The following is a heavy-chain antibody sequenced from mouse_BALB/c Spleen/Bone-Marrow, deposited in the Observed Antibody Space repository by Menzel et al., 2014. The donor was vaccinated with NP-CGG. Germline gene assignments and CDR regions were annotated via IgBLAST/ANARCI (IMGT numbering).Heavy chain of an antibody. CDR1: GYSITSGYY. CDR3: ARGNYYGSTSGYYFDY. J-gene: IGHJ2*01. D-gene: IGHD1-1*01. V-gene: IGHV3-6*02. CDR2: ISYDGSN. Sequence: VQLKQSGPGLVKPSQSLSLTCSVTGYSITSGYYWNWIRQFPGNKLEWMGYISYDGSNNYNPSLKNRISITRDTSMNQFFLKLNSVTTEDSVTYYCARGNYYGSTSGYYFDYWGQGTTLTVSS.